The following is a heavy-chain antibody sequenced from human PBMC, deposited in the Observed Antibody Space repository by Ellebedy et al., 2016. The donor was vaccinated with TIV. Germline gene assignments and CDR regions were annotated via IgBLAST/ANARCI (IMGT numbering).Heavy chain of an antibody. Sequence: PGGSLRLSCAASGFTFTNAYMTWVRQAPGKGLEWLGRIKSTTDGGTIEYAAPVRGRFTISRDDSRNNLYLQMNSPKAEDTAVYYCTTDAGYVHRWHYVWGQGTLVTVSS. V-gene: IGHV3-15*01. D-gene: IGHD3-10*02. CDR2: IKSTTDGGTI. CDR3: TTDAGYVHRWHYV. J-gene: IGHJ4*02. CDR1: GFTFTNAY.